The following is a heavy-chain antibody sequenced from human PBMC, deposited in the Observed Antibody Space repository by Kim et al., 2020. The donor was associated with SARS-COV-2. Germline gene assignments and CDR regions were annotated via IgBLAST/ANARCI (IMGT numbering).Heavy chain of an antibody. CDR1: GFTFGDYA. Sequence: GGSLRLSCAASGFTFGDYAMHWARQVPGKGLEWVSGISWNSDNIAYADPVKGRFTISRDNAKNSLYSQMNSLRTEDTALYHCAKDWGNWPGSLHSWGQGT. CDR3: AKDWGNWPGSLHS. V-gene: IGHV3-9*01. J-gene: IGHJ3*02. CDR2: ISWNSDNI. D-gene: IGHD3-16*01.